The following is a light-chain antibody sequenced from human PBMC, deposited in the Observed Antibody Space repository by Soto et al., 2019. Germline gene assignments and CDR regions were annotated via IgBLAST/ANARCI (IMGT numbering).Light chain of an antibody. CDR2: DAS. V-gene: IGKV3-20*01. J-gene: IGKJ1*01. Sequence: EIVLTQSPATLSLSPGERATLSCRASQSVSSYLAWYQQKPGQAPRLLIYDASNRATGIPARFSGSGSGTDFTLTIGRLEPEDFAVYYCQQYGSSPTFGQGTKVDIK. CDR1: QSVSSY. CDR3: QQYGSSPT.